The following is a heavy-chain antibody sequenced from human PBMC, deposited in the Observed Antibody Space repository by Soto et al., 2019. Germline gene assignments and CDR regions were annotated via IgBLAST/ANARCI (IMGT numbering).Heavy chain of an antibody. V-gene: IGHV4-34*01. J-gene: IGHJ4*02. CDR1: GGSFSGYY. CDR3: ARAGRHEY. Sequence: SETLSLTCAVYGGSFSGYYWSWIRQPPGKGLEWIGEINHSGSTNYNPSLKSRVTISVDTSKNQFSLKLSSVTAADTAVYYCARAGRHEYWGQGTRVTVSS. CDR2: INHSGST. D-gene: IGHD3-10*01.